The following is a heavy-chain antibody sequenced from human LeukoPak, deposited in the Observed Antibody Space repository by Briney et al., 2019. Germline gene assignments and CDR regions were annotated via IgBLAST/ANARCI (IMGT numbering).Heavy chain of an antibody. J-gene: IGHJ4*02. CDR2: FYARGNT. D-gene: IGHD6-13*01. Sequence: SETLSLTCNVSGGSISNYYWSWIRQPAGKGLEWIGRFYARGNTNYNPSLKSRVTMSVDTSKNQLSLKLTSVTAADTAVYYCARAPGIAADYWGQGTLVTVSS. CDR3: ARAPGIAADY. CDR1: GGSISNYY. V-gene: IGHV4-4*07.